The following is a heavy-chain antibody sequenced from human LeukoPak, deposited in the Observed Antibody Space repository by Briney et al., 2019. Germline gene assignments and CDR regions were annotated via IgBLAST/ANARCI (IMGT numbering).Heavy chain of an antibody. CDR3: AKGEEYSSGWYYFDY. J-gene: IGHJ4*02. V-gene: IGHV3-23*01. Sequence: GGSLRLSCAVSGLTFSRCAMSWVRQAPGKGLEWVSAITGSGDSTYYADSVKGRFTISRDNSKNTLSLQMNSLRAGDTAIYYCAKGEEYSSGWYYFDYWGQGTLVTVSS. CDR2: ITGSGDST. D-gene: IGHD6-19*01. CDR1: GLTFSRCA.